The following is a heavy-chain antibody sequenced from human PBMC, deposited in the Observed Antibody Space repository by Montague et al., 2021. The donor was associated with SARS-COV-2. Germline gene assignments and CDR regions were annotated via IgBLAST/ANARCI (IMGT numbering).Heavy chain of an antibody. V-gene: IGHV4-39*01. J-gene: IGHJ4*02. D-gene: IGHD6-13*01. CDR1: GGSISSSSYY. CDR3: ARHKRWRIAAAGRDFDY. CDR2: IYYSGST. Sequence: SETLSLTCTVSGGSISSSSYYWGWIRQPPGKGLEWIGSIYYSGSTXYNQSLKSRVTISVDTSKNQFSLKLSSVTAADTAVYYCARHKRWRIAAAGRDFDYWGQGTLVTVSS.